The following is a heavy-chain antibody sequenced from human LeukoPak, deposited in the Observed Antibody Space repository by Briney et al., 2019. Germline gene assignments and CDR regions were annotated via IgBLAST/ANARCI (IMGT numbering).Heavy chain of an antibody. CDR2: ISYDGSNK. CDR3: AGGDYYFDY. D-gene: IGHD4-17*01. V-gene: IGHV3-30*03. Sequence: HPGRSLRLSCAASGFTFSSYGMHWVRQAPGKGLEWVAVISYDGSNKYYADSVKGRFTISRDNSKNTLNLQMNSLRAEDTAVYYCAGGDYYFDYWGQGTLVTVSS. J-gene: IGHJ4*02. CDR1: GFTFSSYG.